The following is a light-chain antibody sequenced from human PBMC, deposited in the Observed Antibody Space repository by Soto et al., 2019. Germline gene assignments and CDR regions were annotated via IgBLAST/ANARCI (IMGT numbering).Light chain of an antibody. CDR1: QSVSSY. CDR2: DAS. Sequence: EIVLTQSPATLTLSPGERSTLSCRASQSVSSYLAWYQQKPGQAPRLLIYDASNRATGIPARFSGSGSGTGFTLTIRSLVLEDVAVYYCQRRGNWPRTFGQGTKVEIK. V-gene: IGKV3-11*01. J-gene: IGKJ1*01. CDR3: QRRGNWPRT.